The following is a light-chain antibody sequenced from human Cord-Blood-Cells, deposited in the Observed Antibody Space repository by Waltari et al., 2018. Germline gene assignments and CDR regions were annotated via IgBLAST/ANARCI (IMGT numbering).Light chain of an antibody. CDR3: CSYAGSSNWV. V-gene: IGLV2-23*02. CDR2: EVS. J-gene: IGLJ3*02. Sequence: QSALTRPASVSGSPGQSITIPCTGTSSDVGSYNLVSWYQQHPGKAPKLMIYEVSKRPSGVSNRFSGSKSGNTASLTISGLQAEDEADYYCCSYAGSSNWVFGGGTKLTVL. CDR1: SSDVGSYNL.